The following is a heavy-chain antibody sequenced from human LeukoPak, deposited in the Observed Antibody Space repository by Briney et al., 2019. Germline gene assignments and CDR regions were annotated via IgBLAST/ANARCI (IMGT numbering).Heavy chain of an antibody. D-gene: IGHD3-22*01. CDR1: GYTFTSYY. CDR3: ARDRGEDYYDSSGYYCDY. V-gene: IGHV1-46*01. Sequence: GASVKVSCKASGYTFTSYYMHWVRQAPGQGLEWMGIINPSGGSTSYAQKFQGRVTMTRDTSTSTVYMELSSLRSEDTAVYYCARDRGEDYYDSSGYYCDYWGQGTLVTVSS. CDR2: INPSGGST. J-gene: IGHJ4*02.